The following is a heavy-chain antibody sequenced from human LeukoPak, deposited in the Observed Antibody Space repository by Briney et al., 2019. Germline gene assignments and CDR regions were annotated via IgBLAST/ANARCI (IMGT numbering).Heavy chain of an antibody. Sequence: VASVKVSCKASGFTFTSSAMQWVRQARGQRLEWIGWIVVGSGNTNYAQKFQERVTITRDMSTSTAYMELSSLRSEDTAVYYCAALQYDSSGYLYLDYWGQGTLVTVSS. CDR2: IVVGSGNT. J-gene: IGHJ4*02. CDR3: AALQYDSSGYLYLDY. CDR1: GFTFTSSA. D-gene: IGHD3-22*01. V-gene: IGHV1-58*02.